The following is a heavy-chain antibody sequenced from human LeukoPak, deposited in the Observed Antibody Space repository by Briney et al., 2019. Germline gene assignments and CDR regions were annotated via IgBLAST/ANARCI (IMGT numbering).Heavy chain of an antibody. J-gene: IGHJ4*02. D-gene: IGHD6-13*01. V-gene: IGHV4-4*02. Sequence: PSETLSLTCAVSGDSISSSNWWTWVRQPPGKGLEWIGEIYHSGSSNYNPSLKSRVTISVDKSKNQFSLKLSSVTAADTAVYYCARAYSSSWYKGEFDYWGQGALVIVSS. CDR1: GDSISSSNW. CDR2: IYHSGSS. CDR3: ARAYSSSWYKGEFDY.